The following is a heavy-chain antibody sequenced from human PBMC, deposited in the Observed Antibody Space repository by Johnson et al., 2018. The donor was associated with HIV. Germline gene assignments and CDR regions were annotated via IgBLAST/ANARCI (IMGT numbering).Heavy chain of an antibody. CDR3: ARPRRGMATNRDAFDI. CDR1: GFTFSSYW. V-gene: IGHV3-7*01. CDR2: IKQDGSEK. J-gene: IGHJ3*02. Sequence: EVQLVESGGGVVQPGGSLRLSCAASGFTFSSYWMSWVRQAPGKGLEWVANIKQDGSEKYYVDSVKGRFTISRDNAKNSLYLQMNSLRAEDTAVYYCARPRRGMATNRDAFDIWGQGTMVTVSS. D-gene: IGHD5-24*01.